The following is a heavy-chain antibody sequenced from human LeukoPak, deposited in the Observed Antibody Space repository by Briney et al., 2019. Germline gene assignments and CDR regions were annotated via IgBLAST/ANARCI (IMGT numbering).Heavy chain of an antibody. CDR2: IWYDGSNK. V-gene: IGHV3-33*01. CDR1: GFTFSSYG. J-gene: IGHJ4*02. Sequence: GRSLRLSCAASGFTFSSYGMHWVRQAPGKGLEWVAVIWYDGSNKYYADSVKGRFTISRGNSKNTLYLQMNSLRAEDTAVYYCARSSGWYDFDYWGQGTLVTVSS. CDR3: ARSSGWYDFDY. D-gene: IGHD6-19*01.